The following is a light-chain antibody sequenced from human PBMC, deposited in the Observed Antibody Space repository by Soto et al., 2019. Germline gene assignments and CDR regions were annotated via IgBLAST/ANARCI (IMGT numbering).Light chain of an antibody. J-gene: IGLJ2*01. Sequence: QSVLTQPPSVSGAPGQRVTISCTGSSSNIGAGYGVHWYQQLPGTAPKLLIYGNSNRPSGVSDRFSGSKSGTSASLAITGLQAEDEADYYCQSYDSMVSGSGVFGGGTKLTVL. CDR2: GNS. CDR1: SSNIGAGYG. V-gene: IGLV1-40*01. CDR3: QSYDSMVSGSGV.